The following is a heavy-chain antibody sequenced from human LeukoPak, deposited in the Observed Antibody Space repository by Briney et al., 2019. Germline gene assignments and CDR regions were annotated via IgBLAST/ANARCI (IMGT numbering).Heavy chain of an antibody. J-gene: IGHJ4*02. V-gene: IGHV4-59*01. Sequence: SETLSLTCTVSGGSISRYYWSWIRQPPGKGLEWIGYIYDSGSTNYTPSLKSRVTISVDTSKNQFSLKLSSVTAADTAVYHCARVVGYSYGWVDYWGQGTLVTVSS. CDR1: GGSISRYY. D-gene: IGHD5-18*01. CDR3: ARVVGYSYGWVDY. CDR2: IYDSGST.